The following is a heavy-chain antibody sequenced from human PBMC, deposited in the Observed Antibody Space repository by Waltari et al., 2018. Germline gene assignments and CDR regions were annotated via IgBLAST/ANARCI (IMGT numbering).Heavy chain of an antibody. D-gene: IGHD6-19*01. V-gene: IGHV4-34*01. CDR3: ARADSSGWYGNWFDP. J-gene: IGHJ5*02. Sequence: QVQLQQWGAGLLKPSETLSLTCAVYGGSFSGSYWSWIRQPPGKGLEWIGEINHSGSTNYNPSLKSRVTISVDTSKNQFSLKLSSVTAADTAVYYCARADSSGWYGNWFDPWGQGTLVTVSS. CDR2: INHSGST. CDR1: GGSFSGSY.